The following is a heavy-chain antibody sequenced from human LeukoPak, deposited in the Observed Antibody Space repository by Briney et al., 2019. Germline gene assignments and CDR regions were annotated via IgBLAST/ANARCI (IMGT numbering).Heavy chain of an antibody. V-gene: IGHV3-72*01. J-gene: IGHJ4*02. CDR1: GFTFSDHY. CDR2: SRNKARSYTT. CDR3: ARDHVAVVAAHREFDY. Sequence: TGGSLRLSCATSGFTFSDHYMDWVRQAPGKGLEWVGRSRNKARSYTTEYAASVKGRFTVSRDGSKNSFYLQMNGLRTEDTAVYYCARDHVAVVAAHREFDYWGQGTLVTVSS. D-gene: IGHD2-15*01.